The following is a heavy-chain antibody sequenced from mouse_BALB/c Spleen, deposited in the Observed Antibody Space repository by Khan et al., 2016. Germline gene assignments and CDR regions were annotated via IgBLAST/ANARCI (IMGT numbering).Heavy chain of an antibody. D-gene: IGHD1-1*02. CDR2: MHSSGST. J-gene: IGHJ4*01. Sequence: EVKLVESGPDLVKPSQSLSLTCTVTAYSITSGYSWHWIRQFPGNKLEWMGYMHSSGSTNYSPSLTSRISITRDTSNNQFFLQLSSVTTEDTATYYCARYGYYAIDYWGQGTSVTVSS. CDR3: ARYGYYAIDY. CDR1: AYSITSGYS. V-gene: IGHV3-1*02.